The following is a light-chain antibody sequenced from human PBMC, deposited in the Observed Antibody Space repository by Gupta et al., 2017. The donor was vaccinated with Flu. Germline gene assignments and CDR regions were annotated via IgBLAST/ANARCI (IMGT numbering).Light chain of an antibody. Sequence: VTVSCSGSRSNRGTNPVNWYQQLPGTAPNRLRYSDNRRPSGVPDRLSGSKSGTSAPLAVSGLQSEDEADYYCAVWDDSGKNWVCGGGTSLTVL. V-gene: IGLV1-44*01. CDR2: SDN. CDR1: RSNRGTNP. J-gene: IGLJ3*02. CDR3: AVWDDSGKNWV.